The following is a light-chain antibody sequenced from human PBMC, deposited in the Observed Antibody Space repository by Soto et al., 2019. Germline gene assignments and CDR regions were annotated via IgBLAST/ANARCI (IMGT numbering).Light chain of an antibody. CDR1: QDISNY. Sequence: DIQMTQSPSSLSASVGDRVTITCQASQDISNYLNWYQQKPGKAPKLLIYDASNLETGVPSRFSGSGSGTEFTLKISKVEAEDVGVYYCMQSLQTPPWTFGPGTKVEFK. CDR3: MQSLQTPPWT. V-gene: IGKV1-33*01. CDR2: DAS. J-gene: IGKJ1*01.